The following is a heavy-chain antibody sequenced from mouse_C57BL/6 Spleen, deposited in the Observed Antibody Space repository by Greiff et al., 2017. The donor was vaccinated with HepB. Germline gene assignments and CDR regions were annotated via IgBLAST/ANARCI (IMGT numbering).Heavy chain of an antibody. CDR1: GYSITSGFD. CDR2: ISYSGST. V-gene: IGHV3-1*01. J-gene: IGHJ4*01. CDR3: ARGGTVVATGAMDY. Sequence: DVQLQESGPGMVKPSQSLSLTCTVTGYSITSGFDWHWIRHFPGNKLEWMGYISYSGSTNYNPSLKSRISITHDTSKNHFFLKLNSVTTEDTATYYCARGGTVVATGAMDYWGQGTSVTVSS. D-gene: IGHD1-1*01.